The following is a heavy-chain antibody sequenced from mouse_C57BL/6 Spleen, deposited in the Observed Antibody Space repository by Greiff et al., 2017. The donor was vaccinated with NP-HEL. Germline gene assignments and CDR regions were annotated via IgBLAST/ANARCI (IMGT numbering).Heavy chain of an antibody. CDR1: GYTFTDYY. Sequence: EVQLQQSGPELVKPGASVKISCKASGYTFTDYYMNWVKQSHGKSLEWIGDINPNNGGTSYKQKFKGKATLTVDKSSSTAYMELRSLTSEDSAVYYCARNDYDGFDYWGQGTTLTVSS. D-gene: IGHD2-4*01. V-gene: IGHV1-26*01. J-gene: IGHJ2*01. CDR2: INPNNGGT. CDR3: ARNDYDGFDY.